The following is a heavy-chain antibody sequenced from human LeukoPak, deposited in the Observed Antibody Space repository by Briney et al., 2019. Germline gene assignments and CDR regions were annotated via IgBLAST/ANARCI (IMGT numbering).Heavy chain of an antibody. D-gene: IGHD3-3*01. CDR2: IYGSGGST. V-gene: IGHV3-23*01. CDR3: AKTPGFLEWSLSYYFDY. CDR1: GGTISSDA. Sequence: HSGGSLRLSCAASGGTISSDAMSWVRKAPGKGLEWVWAIYGSGGSTYYADPEDGRCTIFRDNAKNTLYLQMNSLRAEDTAVYYCAKTPGFLEWSLSYYFDYWGQGTLGTVSS. J-gene: IGHJ4*02.